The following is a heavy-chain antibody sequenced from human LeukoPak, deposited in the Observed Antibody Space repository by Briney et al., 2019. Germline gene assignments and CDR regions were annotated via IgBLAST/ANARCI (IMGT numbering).Heavy chain of an antibody. CDR2: ISGSGDNT. Sequence: LGGSLRLSCAASGFTFSGYAMSWVRQAPGKGLEWVSGISGSGDNTYYADSVKGRFTISRDNSKNTLYVQVNSLGTEDTAAYYCAKGSYYDSSGSFYFDYWGQGTLVTVSS. CDR3: AKGSYYDSSGSFYFDY. J-gene: IGHJ4*02. V-gene: IGHV3-23*01. CDR1: GFTFSGYA. D-gene: IGHD3-22*01.